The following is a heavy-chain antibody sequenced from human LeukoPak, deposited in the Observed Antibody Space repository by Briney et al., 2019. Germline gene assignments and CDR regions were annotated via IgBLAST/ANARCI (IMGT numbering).Heavy chain of an antibody. Sequence: SQTLSLTCAISGDSVSSNSAAWNWIRQSPSRGLEWLGRTYYRSKWYNDYAVSVKSRITINPDASKNQFSLQLNSVTPEDTAVYYCARDRSSWYRAGIYLDYWGQGTLVTVSS. J-gene: IGHJ4*02. CDR1: GDSVSSNSAA. CDR2: TYYRSKWYN. CDR3: ARDRSSWYRAGIYLDY. D-gene: IGHD6-13*01. V-gene: IGHV6-1*01.